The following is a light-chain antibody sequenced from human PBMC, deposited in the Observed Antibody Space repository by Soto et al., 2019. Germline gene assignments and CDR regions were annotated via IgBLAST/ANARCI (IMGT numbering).Light chain of an antibody. Sequence: DIQMTQSPSTLSASAGDRVTITCRASQSITIWLAWYQQKPGKAPKLLIYDASTLESGVPSRFSGSGSGTGFTLTINSLQPDDFATYYCQQFHSFPITFGQGTRLEIK. V-gene: IGKV1-5*01. CDR1: QSITIW. J-gene: IGKJ5*01. CDR3: QQFHSFPIT. CDR2: DAS.